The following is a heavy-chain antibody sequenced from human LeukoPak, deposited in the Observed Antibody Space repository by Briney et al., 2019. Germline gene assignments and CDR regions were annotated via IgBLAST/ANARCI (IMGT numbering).Heavy chain of an antibody. Sequence: SVKVSCKASGGTFSSYAISWVRQAPGQGLEWMGGIIPILGTANYAQKFQGRVTITADESTSTAYMELSSLRSEDTAVYYCARAHYDILTGASYYYYGMDVWGKGTMVTVSS. CDR2: IIPILGTA. D-gene: IGHD3-9*01. V-gene: IGHV1-69*01. J-gene: IGHJ6*04. CDR3: ARAHYDILTGASYYYYGMDV. CDR1: GGTFSSYA.